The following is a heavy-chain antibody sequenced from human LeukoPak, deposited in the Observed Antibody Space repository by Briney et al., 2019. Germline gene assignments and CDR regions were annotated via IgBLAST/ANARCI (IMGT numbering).Heavy chain of an antibody. CDR1: GGSISSSSYY. D-gene: IGHD1-26*01. CDR2: IYYSGST. Sequence: SETLSLTCTVSGGSISSSSYYWGWIRQPPGKGLEWIGNIYYSGSTFYNPSLKSRLTISVDTSKNQFSLKLSSVTAADTAVYYCARQSGSYWYWGQGTQVNVSS. J-gene: IGHJ4*02. CDR3: ARQSGSYWY. V-gene: IGHV4-39*01.